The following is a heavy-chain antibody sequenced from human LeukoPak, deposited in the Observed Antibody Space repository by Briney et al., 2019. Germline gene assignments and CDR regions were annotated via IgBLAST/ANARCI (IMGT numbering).Heavy chain of an antibody. D-gene: IGHD1-7*01. CDR3: VKGSGTSNWHYFDY. CDR1: RFTFSNFA. CDR2: INNNGGST. Sequence: PGGSLRLSCSASRFTFSNFAMFWVRQAPGKGLEYVSSINNNGGSTYYAASVKGRLHISRDNSKTTVFLQMSSLRVEDTAVYHCVKGSGTSNWHYFDYWGQGALVTVSS. J-gene: IGHJ4*02. V-gene: IGHV3-64D*06.